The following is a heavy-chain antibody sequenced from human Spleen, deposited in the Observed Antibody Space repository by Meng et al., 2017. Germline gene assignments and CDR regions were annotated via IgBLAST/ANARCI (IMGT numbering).Heavy chain of an antibody. CDR1: GGTFSSYA. D-gene: IGHD2-15*01. J-gene: IGHJ4*02. Sequence: SVKVSCKASGGTFSSYAISWVRQAPGQGLEWMGGIIPIFGTANYAQKFQVRVTITTDESTSTAYMELSSLRSEDSAVYYCARDRLVQDRLLQFDYWGQGTLVTVSS. V-gene: IGHV1-69*05. CDR3: ARDRLVQDRLLQFDY. CDR2: IIPIFGTA.